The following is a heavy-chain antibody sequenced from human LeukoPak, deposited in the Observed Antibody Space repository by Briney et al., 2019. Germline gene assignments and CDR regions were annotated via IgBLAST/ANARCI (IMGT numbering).Heavy chain of an antibody. Sequence: GGSLRLSCAASGFTFSSYGMHWVRQAPGKGLEWVAFIRYDGSNKYYADSVKGRFTISRDNAKNSLYLQMNSLRAEDTAVYYCASFGSGISFADYWGQGTLVTVSS. CDR2: IRYDGSNK. CDR1: GFTFSSYG. V-gene: IGHV3-30*02. J-gene: IGHJ4*02. D-gene: IGHD3-10*01. CDR3: ASFGSGISFADY.